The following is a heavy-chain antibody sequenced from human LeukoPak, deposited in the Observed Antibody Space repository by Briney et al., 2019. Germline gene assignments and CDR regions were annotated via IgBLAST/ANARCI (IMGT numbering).Heavy chain of an antibody. CDR2: ISAYNGNT. CDR3: ARWPPRGRYSGIPV. Sequence: ASVKVSCKASGYTFTKYNMHWVRQAPGQGLEWMGWISAYNGNTNYAQKLQGRVTMTTDTSTSTAYMELRSLRSDDTAVYYCARWPPRGRYSGIPVWGQGTTVTVSS. V-gene: IGHV1-18*04. J-gene: IGHJ6*02. CDR1: GYTFTKYN. D-gene: IGHD5-12*01.